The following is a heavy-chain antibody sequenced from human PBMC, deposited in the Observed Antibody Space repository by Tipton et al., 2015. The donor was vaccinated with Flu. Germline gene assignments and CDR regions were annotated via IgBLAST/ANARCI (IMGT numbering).Heavy chain of an antibody. Sequence: TLSLTCSVSGDSIGTRYYWGWIRQPPGRGLEWIGNIHRSGNTYHNPSLKSRVTMSVDTSKNQFSLRLSSVTAADTAIYYCARHGGYNYGFPRYFDLWGRGTLVTVTS. D-gene: IGHD5-18*01. CDR1: GDSIGTRYY. CDR3: ARHGGYNYGFPRYFDL. V-gene: IGHV4-38-2*01. CDR2: IHRSGNT. J-gene: IGHJ2*01.